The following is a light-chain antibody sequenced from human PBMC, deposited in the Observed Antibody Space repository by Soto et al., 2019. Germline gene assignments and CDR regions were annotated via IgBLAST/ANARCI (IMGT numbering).Light chain of an antibody. CDR3: SLYTSENTYV. J-gene: IGLJ1*01. CDR2: EAS. V-gene: IGLV2-18*01. Sequence: LTQPPSVSGSPGQSVTISCTGTSTDFVSYNRVSWYQQPPDTAPKLMIYEASNRPSGVPDRFSGSKSGNTASLTISGLQAADEADYYCSLYTSENTYVFGTGTKVTVL. CDR1: STDFVSYNR.